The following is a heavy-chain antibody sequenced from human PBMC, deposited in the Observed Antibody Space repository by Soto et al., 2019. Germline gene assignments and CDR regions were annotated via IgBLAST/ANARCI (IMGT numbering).Heavy chain of an antibody. Sequence: ASVKVSCKASGYPFTAYYIHWVRQAPGQGLEWMGRISPTSGDTHYTRKFQGRVTMTRDTSISTAYLELTSLTSDDTAFYYCARDLGSGFNYPSRTKWFDPCVPVSMVTDS. J-gene: IGHJ5*02. CDR3: ARDLGSGFNYPSRTKWFDP. V-gene: IGHV1-2*06. D-gene: IGHD6-25*01. CDR1: GYPFTAYY. CDR2: ISPTSGDT.